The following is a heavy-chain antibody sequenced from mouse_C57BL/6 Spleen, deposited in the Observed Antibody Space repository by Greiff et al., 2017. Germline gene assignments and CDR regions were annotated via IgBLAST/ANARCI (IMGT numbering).Heavy chain of an antibody. CDR1: GFTFSDYG. V-gene: IGHV5-17*01. D-gene: IGHD1-1*01. CDR3: ARPFGYYGSLDY. J-gene: IGHJ2*01. Sequence: DVHLVESGGGLVKPGGSLKLSCAASGFTFSDYGMHWVRQAPEKGLEWVAYISSGSSTIYYADTVKGRFTISRDNAKNTLFLQMTSLRSEDTAMYYCARPFGYYGSLDYWGQGTTLTVSS. CDR2: ISSGSSTI.